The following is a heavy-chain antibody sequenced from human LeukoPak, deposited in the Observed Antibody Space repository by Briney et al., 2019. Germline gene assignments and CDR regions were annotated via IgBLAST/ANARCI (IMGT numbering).Heavy chain of an antibody. Sequence: GESLKISCKGSGYPFYNYWIGWVRQMPGKGLEWMGIIYPADSDTTCSPSFRGQVTISADKSINTAYLQLSSLKASDTAMYYCARRPPTVVTLSRDALHIWGQGTMVIVSS. D-gene: IGHD4-23*01. CDR2: IYPADSDT. J-gene: IGHJ3*02. CDR3: ARRPPTVVTLSRDALHI. V-gene: IGHV5-51*01. CDR1: GYPFYNYW.